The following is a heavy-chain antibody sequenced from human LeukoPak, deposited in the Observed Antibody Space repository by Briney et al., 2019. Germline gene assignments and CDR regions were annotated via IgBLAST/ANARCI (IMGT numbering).Heavy chain of an antibody. J-gene: IGHJ5*02. CDR3: ATDGAGFDT. CDR2: INIGGTNT. Sequence: GGSLRLSCAASGFTFNDYYMSWIRQAPGKGLEWLSYINIGGTNTHYADSVKGRFTISRDNAKKSLYLEMNNLRAEDAAVYYCATDGAGFDTWGQGVLVTVSS. V-gene: IGHV3-11*01. CDR1: GFTFNDYY.